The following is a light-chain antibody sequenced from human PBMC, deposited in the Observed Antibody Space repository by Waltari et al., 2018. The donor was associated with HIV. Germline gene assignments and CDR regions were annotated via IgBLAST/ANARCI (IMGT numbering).Light chain of an antibody. J-gene: IGLJ1*01. CDR1: SSDVGGHNY. CDR2: DVS. CDR3: CSYAGSYTS. V-gene: IGLV2-11*01. Sequence: QSALTQPRSVSGSPGQSVTISCTGTSSDVGGHNYVSWYQQHPGKAPKLMIYDVSKRPSGVPDRFSGSKSGNTASLTISGLQAEDEADYYCCSYAGSYTSFGTGTKVTVL.